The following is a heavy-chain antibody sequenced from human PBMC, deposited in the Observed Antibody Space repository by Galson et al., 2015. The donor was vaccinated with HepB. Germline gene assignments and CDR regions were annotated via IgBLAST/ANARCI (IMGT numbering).Heavy chain of an antibody. CDR3: ARAGGRSGWGYRYFDY. CDR1: GFTLSSYS. V-gene: IGHV3-48*02. J-gene: IGHJ4*02. Sequence: SLRLSCAASGFTLSSYSMNWVRQAPGKGLEWVSSISSSSSTIYYADSVKGRFTISRDNAKNSLYLQMNSLRDEDTAVYYCARAGGRSGWGYRYFDYWGQGTLVTVSS. D-gene: IGHD6-19*01. CDR2: ISSSSSTI.